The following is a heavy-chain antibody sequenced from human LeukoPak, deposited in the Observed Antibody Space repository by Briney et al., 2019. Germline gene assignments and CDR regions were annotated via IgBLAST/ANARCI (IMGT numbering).Heavy chain of an antibody. Sequence: GGSLRLSCAASGFTFSSYGMHWVRQAPGKGLEWVSAISGSGGSTYYADSVKGRFTISRDNSKNTLYLQMNSLRVEDTAVYYCAKDEMLDTAMITRFVDWGQGTLVTVSS. D-gene: IGHD5-18*01. CDR1: GFTFSSYG. V-gene: IGHV3-23*01. J-gene: IGHJ4*02. CDR3: AKDEMLDTAMITRFVD. CDR2: ISGSGGST.